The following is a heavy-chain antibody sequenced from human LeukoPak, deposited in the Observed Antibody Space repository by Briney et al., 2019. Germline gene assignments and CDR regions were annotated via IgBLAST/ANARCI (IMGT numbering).Heavy chain of an antibody. CDR1: GGSISSYY. V-gene: IGHV4-59*08. CDR3: ARHESSVVPSSFDY. J-gene: IGHJ4*02. D-gene: IGHD2-2*01. CDR2: IYYSGST. Sequence: SETLSLTCTVSGGSISSYYWSWIRQPPGKGLEWIGYIYYSGSTNYNPSLKSRVTISVDTSKNQFTLKLSSVTAADTAVYYCARHESSVVPSSFDYWGQGTLGTVSS.